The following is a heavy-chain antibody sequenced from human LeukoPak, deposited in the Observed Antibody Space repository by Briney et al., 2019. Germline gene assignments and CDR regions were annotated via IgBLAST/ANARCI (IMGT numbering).Heavy chain of an antibody. Sequence: PGGSLRLSCATSGFTFSSYSMNWVRQAPGKGLEWVSSVSSSSSYIYYADSVKGRFTISRDNSKNTLYLQMNSLRAEDTAVYYCAKDRNRYCSGGSCLPEAWGQGTLVTVSS. V-gene: IGHV3-21*01. J-gene: IGHJ4*02. CDR3: AKDRNRYCSGGSCLPEA. D-gene: IGHD2-15*01. CDR1: GFTFSSYS. CDR2: VSSSSSYI.